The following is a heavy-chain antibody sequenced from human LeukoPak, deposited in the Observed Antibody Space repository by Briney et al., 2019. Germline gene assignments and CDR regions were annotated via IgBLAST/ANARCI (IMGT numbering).Heavy chain of an antibody. J-gene: IGHJ4*02. Sequence: KPSETLSLTCSVSGSSFTGYYWGWIRQSPGKGLEWIGNIYYSGSTYYSPSLKSRVTISVDTSKNQFSLKLSSVTAADTAVYYCARDGYNPIDYWGQGTLVTVSS. D-gene: IGHD5-24*01. CDR3: ARDGYNPIDY. CDR1: GSSFTGYY. CDR2: IYYSGST. V-gene: IGHV4-39*02.